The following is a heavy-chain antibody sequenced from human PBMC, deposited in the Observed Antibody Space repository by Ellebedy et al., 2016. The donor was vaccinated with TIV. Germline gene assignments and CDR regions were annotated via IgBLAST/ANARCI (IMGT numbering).Heavy chain of an antibody. CDR1: GGSISSSSYY. CDR2: IYYSGST. V-gene: IGHV4-61*05. CDR3: ARGLKVVVPAATYLDYYYYYYMDV. Sequence: GSLRLSXTVSGGSISSSSYYWSWIRQPPGKGLEWIGYIYYSGSTNYNPSLKSRVTMSVDTSKNQFSLKLSSVTAADTAVYYCARGLKVVVPAATYLDYYYYYYMDVWGKGTTVTVSS. J-gene: IGHJ6*03. D-gene: IGHD2-2*01.